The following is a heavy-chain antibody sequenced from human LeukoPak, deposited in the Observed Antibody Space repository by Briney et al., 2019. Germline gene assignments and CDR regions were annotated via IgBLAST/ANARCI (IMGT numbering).Heavy chain of an antibody. V-gene: IGHV1-46*01. CDR1: GYTFTSYY. D-gene: IGHD3-22*01. Sequence: ASVKVSCKASGYTFTSYYMHWVRQAPGQGLEWMGIINPSGGSTSYAQKFQGRVTMTRDTSTSTVYMELSGLRSEDTAVYYCARCPLITMIVVGTEGYFDYWGQGTLVTVSS. J-gene: IGHJ4*02. CDR3: ARCPLITMIVVGTEGYFDY. CDR2: INPSGGST.